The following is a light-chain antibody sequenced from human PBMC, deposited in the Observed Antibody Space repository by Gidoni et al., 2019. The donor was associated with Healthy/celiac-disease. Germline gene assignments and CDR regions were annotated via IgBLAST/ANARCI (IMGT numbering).Light chain of an antibody. CDR3: QQRSNWPPWT. J-gene: IGKJ1*01. V-gene: IGKV3-11*01. CDR1: QTVSSY. CDR2: DAS. Sequence: EIVLTQSPATLSLSPGERATLSSRASQTVSSYLAWYQQKPGQAPRLLIYDASNKATGIPARFSGRGSGTDFTLTISGLGPEDFAVYYCQQRSNWPPWTFGQGTKVEIK.